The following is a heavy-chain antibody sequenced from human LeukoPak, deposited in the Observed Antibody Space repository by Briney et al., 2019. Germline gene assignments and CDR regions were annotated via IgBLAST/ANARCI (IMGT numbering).Heavy chain of an antibody. CDR3: ARDGGIAAALDY. J-gene: IGHJ4*02. D-gene: IGHD6-13*01. V-gene: IGHV3-21*01. Sequence: GGSLRLSCAASGLTVSSNYMSWVRQAPGKGLEWVSSISSSSSYIYYADSVKGRFTISRDNAKNSLYLQMNSLRAEDTAVYYCARDGGIAAALDYWGQGTLVTVSS. CDR2: ISSSSSYI. CDR1: GLTVSSNY.